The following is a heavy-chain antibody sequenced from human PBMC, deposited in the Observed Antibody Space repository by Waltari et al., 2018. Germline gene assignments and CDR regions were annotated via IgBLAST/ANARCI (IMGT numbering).Heavy chain of an antibody. CDR3: ARDREPFDP. Sequence: QVQLQESGPGLVKPSETLSLPCTVPGSSISSGDYWGWIRQPPGKGLEWIGSIYPSGSTYYNPSLKSRVTISVDTSKNQFSLKLSSVTAADTAVYYCARDREPFDPWGQGTLVTVSS. CDR1: GSSISSGDY. V-gene: IGHV4-38-2*02. J-gene: IGHJ5*02. CDR2: IYPSGST.